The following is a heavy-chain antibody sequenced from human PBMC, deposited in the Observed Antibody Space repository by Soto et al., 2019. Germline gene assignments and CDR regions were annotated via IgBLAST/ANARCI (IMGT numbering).Heavy chain of an antibody. CDR2: IYNTGNT. CDR3: ATLYDYIWGSYRRPPYLFDY. CDR1: GFTVSSNY. Sequence: GGSLRLSCAASGFTVSSNYMSWVRQAPGKGLEWVSVIYNTGNTYYADSVRGRFTISRDNSKNILSLQMNNLGADDTAVYYCATLYDYIWGSYRRPPYLFDYWGQGALVTVSS. V-gene: IGHV3-53*01. J-gene: IGHJ4*02. D-gene: IGHD3-16*02.